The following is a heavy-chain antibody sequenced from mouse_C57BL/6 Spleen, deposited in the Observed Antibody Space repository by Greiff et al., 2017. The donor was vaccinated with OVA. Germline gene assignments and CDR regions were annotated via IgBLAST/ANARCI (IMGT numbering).Heavy chain of an antibody. CDR3: ARGGYYDYDRAWFAY. Sequence: VQLQQSGPELVKPGASVKISCKASGYSFTGYYMNWVKQSPEKSLEWIGEINPSTGGTTYNQKFKAKATLTVDKSSSTAYMQLKSLTSEDSAVYYCARGGYYDYDRAWFAYWGQGTLVTVSA. CDR2: INPSTGGT. D-gene: IGHD2-4*01. V-gene: IGHV1-42*01. CDR1: GYSFTGYY. J-gene: IGHJ3*01.